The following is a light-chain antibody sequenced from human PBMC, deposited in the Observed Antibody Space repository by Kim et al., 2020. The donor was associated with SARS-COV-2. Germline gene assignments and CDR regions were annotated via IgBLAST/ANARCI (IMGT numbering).Light chain of an antibody. CDR3: QQYRSWPLT. Sequence: EILMTQSPATLSVSPGERAALSCRASQSVSSALAWYQHKLGQAPRLLIYDASNRATGFPARFSGSGSGTEFTLTISSLQSEDVAVYYCQQYRSWPLTFGQGTKVEIK. V-gene: IGKV3-15*01. J-gene: IGKJ1*01. CDR2: DAS. CDR1: QSVSSA.